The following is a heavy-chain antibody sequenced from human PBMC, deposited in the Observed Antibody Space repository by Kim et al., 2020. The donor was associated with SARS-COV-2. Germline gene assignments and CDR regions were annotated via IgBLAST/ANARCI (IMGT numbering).Heavy chain of an antibody. CDR3: ARVMVRGGVHSHKYYYYGMDV. D-gene: IGHD3-10*01. J-gene: IGHJ6*02. CDR2: IYYSGST. V-gene: IGHV4-59*13. CDR1: GGSISSYY. Sequence: SETLSLTCTVSGGSISSYYWSWIRQPPGKGLEWIGYIYYSGSTNYNPSLKSRVTISVDTSKNQFSLKLSSVTTADTAVYYCARVMVRGGVHSHKYYYYGMDVWGQGTTVTVSS.